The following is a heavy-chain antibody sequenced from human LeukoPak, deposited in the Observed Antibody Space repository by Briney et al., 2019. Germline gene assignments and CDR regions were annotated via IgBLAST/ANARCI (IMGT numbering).Heavy chain of an antibody. J-gene: IGHJ4*02. CDR1: GYTFTGYY. D-gene: IGHD6-25*01. CDR2: INPNSGVT. CDR3: ARGARRKNNDY. Sequence: GASVKVSCKASGYTFTGYYMHWVRQAPGQGLEWMGWINPNSGVTNYAQKFQGRLTMTRDTSISTAYMELSSLRSEDTAVYYCARGARRKNNDYWGQGTLVTVSS. V-gene: IGHV1-2*02.